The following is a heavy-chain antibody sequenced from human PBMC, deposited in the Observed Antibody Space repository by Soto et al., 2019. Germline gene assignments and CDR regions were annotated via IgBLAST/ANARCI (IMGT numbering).Heavy chain of an antibody. CDR3: PTDSYSTMLVVSFDY. V-gene: IGHV3-15*07. Sequence: EVNLVASVGGLVKPGVSLSLSCAASGVTFSNAWINWVRQAPGKGLEWVVRIKSKTYGGTTDFAAPVKGRFAILRNVAHDRVYLPMNSLKTEDTGIYSCPTDSYSTMLVVSFDYWGHVTLVTFYS. J-gene: IGHJ4*01. CDR1: GVTFSNAW. CDR2: IKSKTYGGTT. D-gene: IGHD3-22*01.